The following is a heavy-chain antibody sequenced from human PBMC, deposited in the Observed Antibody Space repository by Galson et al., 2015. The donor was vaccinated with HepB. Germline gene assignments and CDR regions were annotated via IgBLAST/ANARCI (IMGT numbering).Heavy chain of an antibody. CDR2: AQIGGKS. V-gene: IGHV3-66*02. Sequence: SLRLSCAVSGFTFSSSNMNWVRQAPGKGLEWVSTAQIGGKSYYADSVKGRFTISTDNSKNTLYLQMNSLRAEDTAVYFCARADEALSLVREVLKREVGYFQQWGQGTLVSVSS. CDR3: ARADEALSLVREVLKREVGYFQQ. D-gene: IGHD3-10*01. J-gene: IGHJ1*01. CDR1: GFTFSSSN.